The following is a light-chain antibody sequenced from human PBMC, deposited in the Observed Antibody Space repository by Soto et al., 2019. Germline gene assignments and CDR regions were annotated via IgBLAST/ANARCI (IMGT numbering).Light chain of an antibody. CDR2: EVS. CDR3: SSYTSSSTSV. V-gene: IGLV2-14*01. CDR1: SSDVGSYNY. J-gene: IGLJ3*02. Sequence: QSALTQPRSVSGSPGQSVTLSCTGTSSDVGSYNYVSWYQQHPGKAPKLMIYEVSNRPSGVSNRFSGSKSGNTASLTISGLQAEDEADYYCSSYTSSSTSVFGGGTKLTVL.